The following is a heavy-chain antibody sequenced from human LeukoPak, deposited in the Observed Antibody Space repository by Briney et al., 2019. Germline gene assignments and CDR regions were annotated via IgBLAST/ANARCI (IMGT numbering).Heavy chain of an antibody. Sequence: SETLSLTCTVSGGSISSYYWSWIRQPPGKGLEWIGCIYYSGSTNYNPSLKSRVTISVDTSKNQFSLKLSSVTAADTAVYYCARVWMATISGGYFDYWGQGTLVTVSS. CDR3: ARVWMATISGGYFDY. CDR2: IYYSGST. V-gene: IGHV4-59*01. D-gene: IGHD5-24*01. J-gene: IGHJ4*02. CDR1: GGSISSYY.